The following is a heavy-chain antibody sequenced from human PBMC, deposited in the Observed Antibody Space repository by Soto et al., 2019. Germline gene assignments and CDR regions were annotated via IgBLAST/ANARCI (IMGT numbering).Heavy chain of an antibody. D-gene: IGHD1-20*01. CDR1: GDSITSSAW. Sequence: QVQLQESGPGLVKPSGTLSLTCAVSGDSITSSAWWSCVRQPPGKGLEWIGEIHLGGTTNYNPSLTSRVTISVDKSKNQFSLILNSVTAAATAIYYCARGDNWRLDLWGQGTLVTVSS. J-gene: IGHJ5*02. CDR3: ARGDNWRLDL. CDR2: IHLGGTT. V-gene: IGHV4-4*02.